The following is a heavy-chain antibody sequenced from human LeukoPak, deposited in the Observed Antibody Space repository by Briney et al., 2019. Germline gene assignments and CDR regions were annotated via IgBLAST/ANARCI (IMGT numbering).Heavy chain of an antibody. CDR2: ISAYIGNT. V-gene: IGHV1-18*01. CDR3: ARKKTILWDAFDI. Sequence: ASVKVSCKASGYTFTSYGISWVRQAPGQGLEWMGWISAYIGNTNYAQKLQGRVTMTTDTSTSTAYTELRSLRSDDTAVYYCARKKTILWDAFDIWGQGTMVTVSS. D-gene: IGHD3-10*01. CDR1: GYTFTSYG. J-gene: IGHJ3*02.